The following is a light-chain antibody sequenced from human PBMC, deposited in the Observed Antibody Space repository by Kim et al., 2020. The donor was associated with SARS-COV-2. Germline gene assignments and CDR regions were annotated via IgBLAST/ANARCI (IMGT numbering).Light chain of an antibody. V-gene: IGKV3-11*01. Sequence: EIVLTQSPATLSLSPGERATLSCRASQSVSSYLAWYQQKPGQAPSLLIYDASNRATGIPARFSGSGSGTDFTLTISSLEPEDFAVYYCQQRSNWPPVTFGGGTKLEI. CDR3: QQRSNWPPVT. J-gene: IGKJ4*01. CDR1: QSVSSY. CDR2: DAS.